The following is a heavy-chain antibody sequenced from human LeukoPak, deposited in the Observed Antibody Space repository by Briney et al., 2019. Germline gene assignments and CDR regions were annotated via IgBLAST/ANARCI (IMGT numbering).Heavy chain of an antibody. V-gene: IGHV1-2*02. J-gene: IGHJ4*02. CDR1: GYTFTGYY. CDR2: INPNSGGT. D-gene: IGHD6-19*01. Sequence: ASVKVSCKASGYTFTGYYMHWVRQAPGHGLEWMGWINPNSGGTNYAQNFQGRVAMTRDTSISTAYMELTSLRSDDTAVYYCARDLRRIAVAQRGWSFDYWGQGTLVTVSS. CDR3: ARDLRRIAVAQRGWSFDY.